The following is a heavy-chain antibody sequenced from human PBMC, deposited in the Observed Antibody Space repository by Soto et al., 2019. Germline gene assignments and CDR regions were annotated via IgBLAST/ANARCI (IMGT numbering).Heavy chain of an antibody. D-gene: IGHD7-27*01. V-gene: IGHV1-69*01. CDR1: GGTFNIYN. CDR3: ARDETGDSYYYYYGMDV. Sequence: QVLLVQSGAEVKKPGSSVKVSCKASGGTFNIYNINWVRQAPGQGLEWMGGILPIFGTTNYAQRFQGRLTIIADDSTSTAYMELSSLRSEDTAVYYCARDETGDSYYYYYGMDVWGQGTTVTVTS. J-gene: IGHJ6*02. CDR2: ILPIFGTT.